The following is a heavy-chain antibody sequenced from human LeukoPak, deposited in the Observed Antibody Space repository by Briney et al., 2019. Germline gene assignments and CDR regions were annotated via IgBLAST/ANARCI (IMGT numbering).Heavy chain of an antibody. CDR3: ARDYSWVLDS. J-gene: IGHJ4*02. Sequence: PGGSLRLSCAASGFTFIDYGMHWVRQAPGRGLEWVAIIWSDATNAYYADSVKGRFTISRDSSKNTVSLQMNSLRSEDTAVYYCARDYSWVLDSWGQGTLVTVSS. V-gene: IGHV3-33*01. D-gene: IGHD2-21*01. CDR1: GFTFIDYG. CDR2: IWSDATNA.